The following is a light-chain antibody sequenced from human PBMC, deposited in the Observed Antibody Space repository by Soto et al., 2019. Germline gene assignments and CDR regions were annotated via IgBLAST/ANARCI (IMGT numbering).Light chain of an antibody. V-gene: IGLV1-51*01. J-gene: IGLJ3*02. CDR3: GTWDSSLSAEV. Sequence: QSVLTQPPSVSAAPGQKVPISCSGSRSNIGNNYVSWYQQLPGTAPKLLIYDNNKRPSGIPDRFSGSKSGTSATLGITGLQTGDEADYYCGTWDSSLSAEVFGGGTKLTVL. CDR1: RSNIGNNY. CDR2: DNN.